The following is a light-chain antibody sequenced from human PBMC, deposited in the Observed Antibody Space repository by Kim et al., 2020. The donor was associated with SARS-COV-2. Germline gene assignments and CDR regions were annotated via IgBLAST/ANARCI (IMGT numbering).Light chain of an antibody. V-gene: IGKV1-33*01. CDR2: HAS. CDR1: HDIKNY. J-gene: IGKJ4*01. Sequence: ASVGDRVTITCQASHDIKNYLSWYQQKPGKAPKLLIYHASNLDPWAPSRISGSGSGTEFTLTISSLQPEDFAMYFCQQYDSLPLTFGGGTKVDIK. CDR3: QQYDSLPLT.